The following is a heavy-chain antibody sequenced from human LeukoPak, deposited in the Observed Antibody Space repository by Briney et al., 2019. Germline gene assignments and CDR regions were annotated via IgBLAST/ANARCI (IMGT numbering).Heavy chain of an antibody. J-gene: IGHJ3*02. Sequence: PSETLSLTCTVSGGSISSYYWSWIRQPPGKGLEWIGYIYYSGSTNYNPSLKSRVTISVDTSKNQFSLKLSSVTAADTAVYYCARDLGGSNDAFDIWGQGTMVTVSS. CDR2: IYYSGST. CDR3: ARDLGGSNDAFDI. CDR1: GGSISSYY. V-gene: IGHV4-59*01.